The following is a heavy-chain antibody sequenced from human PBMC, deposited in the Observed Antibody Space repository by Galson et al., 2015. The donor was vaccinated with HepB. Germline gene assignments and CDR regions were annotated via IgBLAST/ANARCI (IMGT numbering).Heavy chain of an antibody. CDR2: IKGDESEK. CDR3: AKAPAGAAALES. Sequence: SLRLSCAVSGFTFSIYWMSWVRQAPGKGLEWVANIKGDESEKHYVDSVKGRFTISRDNAKNSLYLQMNSLRAEDTAVYYCAKAPAGAAALESWGQGTLVIVSS. CDR1: GFTFSIYW. J-gene: IGHJ4*02. D-gene: IGHD6-13*01. V-gene: IGHV3-7*03.